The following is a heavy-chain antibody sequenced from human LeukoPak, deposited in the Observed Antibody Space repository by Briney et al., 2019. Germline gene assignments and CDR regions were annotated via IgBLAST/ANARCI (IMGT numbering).Heavy chain of an antibody. J-gene: IGHJ4*02. CDR1: GFTFSSCW. D-gene: IGHD2-15*01. V-gene: IGHV3-7*03. Sequence: GGSLRLSCAASGFTFSSCWMSWVRQAPGKGLEWVANIKQDGSEKYYVDSVKGRFTISRDNSKNTLYLQMNSLRAEDTAVYYCAKGTKLAVAANNYFDYWGQGTLLTVSS. CDR3: AKGTKLAVAANNYFDY. CDR2: IKQDGSEK.